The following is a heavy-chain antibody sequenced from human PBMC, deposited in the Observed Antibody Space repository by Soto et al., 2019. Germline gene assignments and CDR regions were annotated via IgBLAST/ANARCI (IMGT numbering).Heavy chain of an antibody. D-gene: IGHD6-19*01. J-gene: IGHJ6*02. CDR3: AKDREYSSGWYYYYYGMDV. CDR2: ISYDGSNK. CDR1: GFTFSSYG. V-gene: IGHV3-30*18. Sequence: QVQLVESGGGVVQPGRSLRLSCAASGFTFSSYGMHWVRQAPGKGLEWVAVISYDGSNKYYADSVKGRFTISRDNSKNTLYLQMNSLRAEDTAVYYCAKDREYSSGWYYYYYGMDVWGQGTTVTVSS.